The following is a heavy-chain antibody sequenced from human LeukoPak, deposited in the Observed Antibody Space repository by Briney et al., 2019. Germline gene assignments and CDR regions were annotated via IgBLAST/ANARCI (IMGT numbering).Heavy chain of an antibody. CDR3: ARLGYSSGWYGDYFDY. CDR1: GYTLTSYG. J-gene: IGHJ4*01. CDR2: INPNSGGT. D-gene: IGHD6-19*01. Sequence: ASVKVSCKASGYTLTSYGISWVRQAPGQGLEWMGWINPNSGGTNYAQKFQGWVTMTRDTSISTAYMELSRLRSDDTAVYYCARLGYSSGWYGDYFDYWGPGTLVTVSP. V-gene: IGHV1-2*04.